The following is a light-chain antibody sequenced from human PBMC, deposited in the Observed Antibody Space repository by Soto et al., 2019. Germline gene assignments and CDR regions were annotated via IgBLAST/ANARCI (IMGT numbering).Light chain of an antibody. V-gene: IGLV2-14*03. CDR3: NSYTSSSTLV. CDR2: NVY. Sequence: QSALTQPASVSGSPGQSITISCTGTISDVGGYNFVSWYQQHPGKAPKLMLYNVYDRPSGISHRFSGSRSGNTASLTISGLQAEDEAHYYCNSYTSSSTLVFGGGTKLTVL. CDR1: ISDVGGYNF. J-gene: IGLJ2*01.